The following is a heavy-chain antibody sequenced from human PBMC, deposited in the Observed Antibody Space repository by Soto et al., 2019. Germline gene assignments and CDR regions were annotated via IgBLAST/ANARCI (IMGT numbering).Heavy chain of an antibody. V-gene: IGHV3-23*01. Sequence: EAQLLDSGGGLVQPGGSLRLSCTTSRFSLNTYGMTWVRRAPGKGLEWVSTLSASGSGSYYAESVKGRFTVSRDNSKNTMYLQMNSLRDEDTAVYYCAKNSYGDSWNFGLDVWGQGTTVTVSS. CDR2: LSASGSGS. D-gene: IGHD4-17*01. J-gene: IGHJ6*02. CDR1: RFSLNTYG. CDR3: AKNSYGDSWNFGLDV.